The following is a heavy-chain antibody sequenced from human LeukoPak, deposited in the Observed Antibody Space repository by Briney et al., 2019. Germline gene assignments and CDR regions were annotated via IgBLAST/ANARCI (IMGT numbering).Heavy chain of an antibody. V-gene: IGHV4-59*02. CDR3: VRDWEGYNFDI. CDR2: IHNSGST. D-gene: IGHD5-12*01. Sequence: TSETLSPTCTVSGGSVRSYYWSWIRQPPGEGLEWIAYIHNSGSTNYNPSLKSRVTISVDTSKNQLSLKLRSVTAADTAVYYCVRDWEGYNFDIWGQGTMVTVSS. J-gene: IGHJ3*02. CDR1: GGSVRSYY.